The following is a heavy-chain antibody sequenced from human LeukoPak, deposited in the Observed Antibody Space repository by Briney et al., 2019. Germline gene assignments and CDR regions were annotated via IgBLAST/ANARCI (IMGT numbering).Heavy chain of an antibody. CDR3: ASERPGGVTD. CDR1: GFTFSSYS. D-gene: IGHD3-16*01. Sequence: GGSLRLSCAASGFTFSSYSMNWVRQAPGKGLEWVSSISSSSGYIYYADSVKGRFTISRDNAKNSLYLQMNSLRAEDTAVYYCASERPGGVTDWGQGTLVTVSS. CDR2: ISSSSGYI. J-gene: IGHJ4*02. V-gene: IGHV3-21*01.